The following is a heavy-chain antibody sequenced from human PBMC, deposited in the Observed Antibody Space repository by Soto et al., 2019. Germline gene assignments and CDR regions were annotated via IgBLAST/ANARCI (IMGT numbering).Heavy chain of an antibody. D-gene: IGHD3-22*01. CDR2: MNPNRGNT. J-gene: IGHJ4*02. Sequence: QVQLVQSGAEVKKPGASVKVSCKDSGYTFTSYDINWVRQATGQGLEWMGWMNPNRGNTAYAQKFQGRITMTRTNSISTAYMALSSLRSEDTAVYYCAREKVTSGYPDWGQGTLVTVSS. CDR1: GYTFTSYD. V-gene: IGHV1-8*01. CDR3: AREKVTSGYPD.